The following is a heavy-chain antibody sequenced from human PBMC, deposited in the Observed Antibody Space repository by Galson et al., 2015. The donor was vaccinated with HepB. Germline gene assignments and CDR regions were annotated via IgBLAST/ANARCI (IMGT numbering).Heavy chain of an antibody. CDR1: GSTFTSYG. D-gene: IGHD3-10*01. Sequence: SVKVSCKASGSTFTSYGINWVRQAPGQGLEWMGWISAYNGNTNYAQKLQGRVTMTTDTSTSTAYMELRSLRSDDTAVYYCARDGGFDYGSGNYYKDYFDYWGQGTLVTASS. CDR3: ARDGGFDYGSGNYYKDYFDY. CDR2: ISAYNGNT. V-gene: IGHV1-18*04. J-gene: IGHJ4*02.